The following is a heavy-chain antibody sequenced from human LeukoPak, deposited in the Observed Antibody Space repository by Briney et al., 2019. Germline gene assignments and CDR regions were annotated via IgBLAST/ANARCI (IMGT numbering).Heavy chain of an antibody. CDR1: GYTFTSYG. CDR2: ISAYNGNT. V-gene: IGHV1-18*01. CDR3: ARDLSAAGLFDY. Sequence: ASVKVSCKASGYTFTSYGISWVRQAPGQGLEWMGWISAYNGNTNYAQKLQGSVTMTTDTSTSTAYMELRSLRSDDTAVYYCARDLSAAGLFDYWGQGTLVTVSS. D-gene: IGHD6-13*01. J-gene: IGHJ4*02.